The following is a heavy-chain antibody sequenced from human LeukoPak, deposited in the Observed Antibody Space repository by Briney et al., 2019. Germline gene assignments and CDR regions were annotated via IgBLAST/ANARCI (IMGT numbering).Heavy chain of an antibody. J-gene: IGHJ4*02. Sequence: SVKVSCKASGGTFSSYAISWVRQAPGQGLEWMGGIIPIFGTANYAQKFQGRVTITTDESTSTAYMELSSLRSEDTAVYYCARDRYWYYYDSSGYYYFDYWGQGTLVTVSS. CDR2: IIPIFGTA. CDR1: GGTFSSYA. CDR3: ARDRYWYYYDSSGYYYFDY. V-gene: IGHV1-69*05. D-gene: IGHD3-22*01.